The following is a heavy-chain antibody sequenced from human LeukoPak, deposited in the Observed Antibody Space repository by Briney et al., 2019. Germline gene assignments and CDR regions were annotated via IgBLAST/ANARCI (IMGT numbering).Heavy chain of an antibody. J-gene: IGHJ3*02. CDR3: AKDGGPAACGGGCYSGIDAFDI. V-gene: IGHV3-21*04. CDR1: GFTFSSYS. CDR2: ISSSSSYI. D-gene: IGHD2-21*02. Sequence: AGGSLRLSCAASGFTFSSYSMNWVRKAPGKGLEWVLSISSSSSYIYYTDSVKGRFTISRDNAKNTLYLQMNSLRAEDTGVYYCAKDGGPAACGGGCYSGIDAFDICGQGTMVTVSS.